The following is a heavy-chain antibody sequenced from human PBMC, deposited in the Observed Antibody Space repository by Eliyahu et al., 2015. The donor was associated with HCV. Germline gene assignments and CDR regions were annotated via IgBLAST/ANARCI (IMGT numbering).Heavy chain of an antibody. V-gene: IGHV3-9*01. Sequence: EVQLVESGGGLVQPGRSLRLSCAASGFTFXXYAMHWVRQAPGKGLGWVSGXSWNSGSIGYADSVKGRFTISRDNAKNSLYLQMNSLRAEDTALYYCAKDMGNEYSSSCFDLWGRGTLVTVSS. CDR1: GFTFXXYA. D-gene: IGHD6-6*01. CDR3: AKDMGNEYSSSCFDL. CDR2: XSWNSGSI. J-gene: IGHJ2*01.